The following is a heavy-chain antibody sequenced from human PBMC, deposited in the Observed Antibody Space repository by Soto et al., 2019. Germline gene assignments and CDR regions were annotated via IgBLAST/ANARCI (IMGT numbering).Heavy chain of an antibody. D-gene: IGHD6-13*01. CDR1: GYTFTSYY. Sequence: ASVKVSCKASGYTFTSYYMHWVRQAPGQGLEWMGIINPSGGSTSYAQKFQGRVTMTRDTSTSTVYMELSSLRSEDTAVYYCARDGFPGYSSSWYVSWGQGTMVTVYS. J-gene: IGHJ5*02. CDR3: ARDGFPGYSSSWYVS. CDR2: INPSGGST. V-gene: IGHV1-46*01.